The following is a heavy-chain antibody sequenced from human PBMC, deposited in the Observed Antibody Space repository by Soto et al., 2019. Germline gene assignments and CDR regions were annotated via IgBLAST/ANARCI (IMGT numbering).Heavy chain of an antibody. J-gene: IGHJ4*02. Sequence: QVQLVESGGGVVQPGRSLRLSCAASGFTFSSYAMHWVRQAPGKGLEWVAVISYDGSNKYYADSVKGRFTISRDNSKNTLYLQMNSLRAEDTAVYYCARDPSPPIVGDYVWGSYRFARKGIDYWGQGTLVTVSS. CDR2: ISYDGSNK. CDR1: GFTFSSYA. D-gene: IGHD3-16*02. CDR3: ARDPSPPIVGDYVWGSYRFARKGIDY. V-gene: IGHV3-30-3*01.